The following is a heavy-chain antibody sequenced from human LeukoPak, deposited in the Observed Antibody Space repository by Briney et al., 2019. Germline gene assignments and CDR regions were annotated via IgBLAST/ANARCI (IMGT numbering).Heavy chain of an antibody. J-gene: IGHJ4*02. CDR3: ARVFKARQSSSWPHFDY. V-gene: IGHV3-48*03. CDR1: GFTFSSYE. CDR2: ISSSGSTI. Sequence: GGSLRLSCAASGFTFSSYEMNWVRQAPGKGLEWVSYISSSGSTIYYADSVKGRFTISRDNAKNSLYLQMNSLRAEDTAVHYCARVFKARQSSSWPHFDYWGQGTLVTVSS. D-gene: IGHD6-13*01.